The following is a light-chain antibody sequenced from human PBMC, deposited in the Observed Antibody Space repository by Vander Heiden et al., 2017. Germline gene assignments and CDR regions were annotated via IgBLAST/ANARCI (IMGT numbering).Light chain of an antibody. CDR1: QSVSSN. Sequence: EIVMRQSPATLSVSPGERATLSCRASQSVSSNLAWYQQKPGQAPRLLIYGASTRATGIPARFSGSGYGTEFTLTISSRQSEDFAVYYCQQYNNWPPLTFGGGTKVXIK. CDR3: QQYNNWPPLT. V-gene: IGKV3-15*01. CDR2: GAS. J-gene: IGKJ4*01.